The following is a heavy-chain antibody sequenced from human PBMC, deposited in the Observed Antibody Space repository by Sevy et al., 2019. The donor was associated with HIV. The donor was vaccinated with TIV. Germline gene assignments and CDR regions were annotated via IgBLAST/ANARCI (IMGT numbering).Heavy chain of an antibody. D-gene: IGHD3-22*01. Sequence: LSLTCAASGFTFSSYGMHWVRQAPGKGLEWVAVISYDGSNKYYADSVKGRFTISRDNSKNTRYLQMNSLRAEDTAVYYCAKGNYYYDSSGYGATRANWFDPWGQGTLVTVSS. V-gene: IGHV3-30*18. CDR2: ISYDGSNK. CDR3: AKGNYYYDSSGYGATRANWFDP. J-gene: IGHJ5*02. CDR1: GFTFSSYG.